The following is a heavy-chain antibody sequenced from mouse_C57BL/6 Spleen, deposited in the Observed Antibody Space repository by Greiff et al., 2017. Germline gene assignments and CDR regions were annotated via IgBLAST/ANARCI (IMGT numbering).Heavy chain of an antibody. CDR1: GYTFTDYN. D-gene: IGHD1-1*01. CDR2: INPNNGGT. J-gene: IGHJ2*01. V-gene: IGHV1-18*01. CDR3: ARRDYGSSYPFDY. Sequence: VQLQQSGPELVKPGASVKIPCKASGYTFTDYNMDWVKQSHGKSLEWIGDINPNNGGTIYNQKFKGKATLTVDKSSSTAYMELRSLTSEDTAVYDSARRDYGSSYPFDYWGQGTTLTVSS.